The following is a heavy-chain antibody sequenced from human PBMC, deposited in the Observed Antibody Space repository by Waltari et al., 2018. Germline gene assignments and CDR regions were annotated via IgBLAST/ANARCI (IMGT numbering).Heavy chain of an antibody. V-gene: IGHV3-48*04. CDR3: AREGYYDFWTDY. CDR2: ISSSDSTT. D-gene: IGHD3-3*01. CDR1: GFTFSSHN. Sequence: EVQLVESGGGLVQHGGSLRLSCVASGFTFSSHNINWVRQAPGKGLEWVSYISSSDSTTYYADSVKGRFTISRDNAKNSLYLQMNSLRAEDTAVYYCAREGYYDFWTDYWGQGTLVTVSS. J-gene: IGHJ4*02.